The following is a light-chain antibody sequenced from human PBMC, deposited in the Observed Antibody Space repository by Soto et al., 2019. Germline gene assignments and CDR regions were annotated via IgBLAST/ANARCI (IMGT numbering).Light chain of an antibody. CDR1: ESINNY. Sequence: IVLTQSPATLSLSPGERGTLSCRASESINNYLAWYQQKPGQPPRLLIYDTSYRVTGVPARFSGSGSGTDFTLTISSLEPEDFAVYYCQQRTNWRGTFGPGTKVDIK. J-gene: IGKJ1*01. CDR3: QQRTNWRGT. V-gene: IGKV3-11*01. CDR2: DTS.